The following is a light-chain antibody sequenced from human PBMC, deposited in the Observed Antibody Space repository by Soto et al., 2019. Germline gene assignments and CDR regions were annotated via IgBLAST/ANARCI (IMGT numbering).Light chain of an antibody. J-gene: IGKJ4*01. CDR1: QTVTSNY. CDR3: QQRSNWPLT. CDR2: GAS. Sequence: ETVLTQSPGTLSLSPGERATLSCRASQTVTSNYLAWYQQRPGQAPRLLIYGASTRATGIPDRFSASGSGTDFTLTINRLEPEDLAVYYCQQRSNWPLTFGGGTKVDIK. V-gene: IGKV3D-20*02.